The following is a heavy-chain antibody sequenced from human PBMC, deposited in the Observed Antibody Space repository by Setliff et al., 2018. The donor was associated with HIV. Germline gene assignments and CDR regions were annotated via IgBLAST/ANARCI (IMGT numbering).Heavy chain of an antibody. Sequence: SETLSLTCTVSGGSITSGSYYWSWIRQPAGKGLEWIGHIYTSGSTNYNPSLKSRVIMSVDTSKKQFYLKLSSVAAADTAVYYCARDRYGGTYDAFEIWGQGTMVTVSS. V-gene: IGHV4-61*09. D-gene: IGHD1-26*01. CDR2: IYTSGST. CDR3: ARDRYGGTYDAFEI. J-gene: IGHJ3*02. CDR1: GGSITSGSYY.